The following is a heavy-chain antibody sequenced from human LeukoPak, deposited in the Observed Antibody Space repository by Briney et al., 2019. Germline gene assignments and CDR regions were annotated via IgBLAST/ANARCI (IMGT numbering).Heavy chain of an antibody. CDR1: GFTLSSYE. CDR3: ARELQRMVPRADAFDI. D-gene: IGHD2-8*01. V-gene: IGHV3-48*03. J-gene: IGHJ3*02. CDR2: ISATGGTI. Sequence: GGSLRLSCAASGFTLSSYEMNWVRQAPGKGLEWISYISATGGTIFYADSVEGRFTISRDNAENSLYLQMNSLTADDTAVYHCARELQRMVPRADAFDIWGQGAMVTVSS.